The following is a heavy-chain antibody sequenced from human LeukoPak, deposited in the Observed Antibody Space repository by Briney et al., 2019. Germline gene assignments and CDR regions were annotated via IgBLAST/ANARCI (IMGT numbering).Heavy chain of an antibody. CDR3: ARSRYGDYTFDY. J-gene: IGHJ4*02. CDR1: GGSISSYY. V-gene: IGHV4-59*01. CDR2: IYYSGST. D-gene: IGHD4-17*01. Sequence: SETLSLTCTVSGGSISSYYWSWIRQPPGKGLEWIGYIYYSGSTNYNPSLKSRVTISVDTSKNQFSLRLSSVTAADTAVYYCARSRYGDYTFDYWGQGTLVTVSS.